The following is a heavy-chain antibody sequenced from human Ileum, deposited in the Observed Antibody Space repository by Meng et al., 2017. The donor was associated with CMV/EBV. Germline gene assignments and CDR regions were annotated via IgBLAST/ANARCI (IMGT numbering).Heavy chain of an antibody. V-gene: IGHV1-69*10. CDR2: IIPILGIA. CDR3: ARARVSSGSYSNFDY. CDR1: GGTFSSYA. J-gene: IGHJ4*02. D-gene: IGHD1-26*01. Sequence: SVQVSCKASGGTFSSYAISWVRQAPGQGLEWMGGIIPILGIANYAQKFQGRVTITADNSTSTAYMELSSLRSEDTAVYYCARARVSSGSYSNFDYWGQGTLVTVSS.